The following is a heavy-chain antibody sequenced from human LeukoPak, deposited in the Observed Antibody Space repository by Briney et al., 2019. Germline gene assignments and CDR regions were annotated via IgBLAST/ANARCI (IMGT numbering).Heavy chain of an antibody. D-gene: IGHD6-6*01. Sequence: SETLSLTCTVSGGSISSYYWSWIRQPPGKGLEWIGYIYYSGSTNYNPSLKSRVTISVDTSKNQFSLKLSSVTAADTAVYYCAMGYSSSSGYFDYWGQGTLVTVSS. CDR1: GGSISSYY. CDR2: IYYSGST. CDR3: AMGYSSSSGYFDY. V-gene: IGHV4-59*01. J-gene: IGHJ4*02.